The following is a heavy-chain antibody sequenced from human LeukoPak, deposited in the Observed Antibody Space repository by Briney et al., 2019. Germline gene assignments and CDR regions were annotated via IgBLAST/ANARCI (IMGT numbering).Heavy chain of an antibody. CDR1: GGSISSGGYS. CDR3: ARSPVLVAFDI. J-gene: IGHJ3*02. CDR2: IYHSGST. D-gene: IGHD2-15*01. V-gene: IGHV4-30-2*01. Sequence: SETLPLTCAVSGGSISSGGYSWSWIRQPPGKGLEWIGYIYHSGSTYYNPSLKSRDTISVDRSKNQFSLKLSSVTAADTAVYYCARSPVLVAFDIWGQGTMVTVSS.